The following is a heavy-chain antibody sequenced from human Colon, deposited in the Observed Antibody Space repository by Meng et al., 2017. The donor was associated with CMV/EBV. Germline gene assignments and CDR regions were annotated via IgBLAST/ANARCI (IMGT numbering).Heavy chain of an antibody. CDR1: GGSVSIGDYF. CDR3: ARGGGGVPATIPGVIAF. Sequence: SETLSLTCSVSGGSVSIGDYFWSWVRQHPGKGLEWIGYVDNSGRTSYNPSLKSRITISADTSKNQFSLKMTSVTAADPAVYYCARGGGGVPATIPGVIAFWGQGTLVTVSS. J-gene: IGHJ4*02. D-gene: IGHD4/OR15-4a*01. V-gene: IGHV4-30-4*01. CDR2: VDNSGRT.